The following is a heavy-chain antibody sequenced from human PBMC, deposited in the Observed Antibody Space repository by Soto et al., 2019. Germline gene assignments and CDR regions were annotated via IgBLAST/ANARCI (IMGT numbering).Heavy chain of an antibody. CDR2: ISPSDSET. V-gene: IGHV5-51*01. J-gene: IGHJ4*02. D-gene: IGHD2-21*01. Sequence: GESLKTSCQGSGYSFTSHWIGWVRRKPGEGLEWMGIISPSDSETRYSPSFQGQVTMSADKSFSTAHLQWSSLKASDSGMYYCARALFRSEYCYFDSWGQGTLVTVSS. CDR3: ARALFRSEYCYFDS. CDR1: GYSFTSHW.